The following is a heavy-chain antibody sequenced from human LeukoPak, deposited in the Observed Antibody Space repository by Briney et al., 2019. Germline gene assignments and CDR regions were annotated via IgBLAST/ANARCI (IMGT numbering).Heavy chain of an antibody. D-gene: IGHD3-10*01. V-gene: IGHV4-59*01. CDR1: GDSIRNFY. CDR2: IYHSGNT. Sequence: PSETLSLTCTASGDSIRNFYWNWVRQPPGKGLEWIGCIYHSGNTNFNPSLKSRLTMSIDTSKNQFSLRLTSVTAAGTAVYYCARGNYGSGSYYVVDFDSWGQGTLVTVSS. CDR3: ARGNYGSGSYYVVDFDS. J-gene: IGHJ4*02.